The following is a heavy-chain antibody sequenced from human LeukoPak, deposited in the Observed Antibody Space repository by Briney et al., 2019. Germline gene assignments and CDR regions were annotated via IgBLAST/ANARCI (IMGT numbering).Heavy chain of an antibody. CDR3: AARGGYSYGYYYYYYGMDV. V-gene: IGHV3-30-3*01. J-gene: IGHJ6*02. CDR1: GFTFSSYA. CDR2: ISYDGSNK. D-gene: IGHD5-18*01. Sequence: GGSLRLSCAASGFTFSSYAMHWVRQAPGKGLEWVAVISYDGSNKYYADSVKGRFTISRDNSKNTLYLQMNSLRAEDTAVYYCAARGGYSYGYYYYYYGMDVWGQGTTVTVSS.